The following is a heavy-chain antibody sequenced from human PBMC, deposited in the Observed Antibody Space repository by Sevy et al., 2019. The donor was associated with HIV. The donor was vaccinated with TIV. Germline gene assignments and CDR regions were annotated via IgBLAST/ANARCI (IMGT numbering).Heavy chain of an antibody. D-gene: IGHD3-9*01. V-gene: IGHV3-23*01. CDR3: AKDSGILTGNHPGLFTMDV. CDR2: ISGSGGST. Sequence: GGSLRLSCAASGFTFSSYAMSWVRQAPGKGLEWVSAISGSGGSTYYADSVKGRFTISRDNSKKPLYLQMNSLRAEDTAVYYCAKDSGILTGNHPGLFTMDVWGQGTTVTVS. J-gene: IGHJ6*02. CDR1: GFTFSSYA.